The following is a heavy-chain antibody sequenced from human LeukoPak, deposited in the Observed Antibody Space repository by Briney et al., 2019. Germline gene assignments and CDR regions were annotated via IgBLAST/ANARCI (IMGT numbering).Heavy chain of an antibody. CDR1: GFTYTSYW. J-gene: IGHJ4*02. CDR3: ARDQYYYDSSGYYYYFDY. V-gene: IGHV3-7*04. CDR2: IKQDGSEK. Sequence: QPGGSLRLFYAASGFTYTSYWMSWLRQAPGKGLEWVANIKQDGSEKYYVDSVKGRFTISRDNTKNSLYLQMNSLRAEDTAVYYCARDQYYYDSSGYYYYFDYWAQGTLVTVSS. D-gene: IGHD3-22*01.